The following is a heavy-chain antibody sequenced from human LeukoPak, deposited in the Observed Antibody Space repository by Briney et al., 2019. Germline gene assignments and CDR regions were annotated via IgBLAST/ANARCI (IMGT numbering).Heavy chain of an antibody. D-gene: IGHD3-10*01. J-gene: IGHJ4*02. CDR1: GGSINIGSYC. V-gene: IGHV4-39*02. CDR3: ARGYYGSGSYPPFFDF. CDR2: IYYSGST. Sequence: SETLSLTCTVSGGSINIGSYCWGWIRQPPGKGLEWIGTIYYSGSTYYNPSLKSRVTLSVDTSKNHFSLKLSSVTAADTAVYYCARGYYGSGSYPPFFDFWGQGTLVTVSS.